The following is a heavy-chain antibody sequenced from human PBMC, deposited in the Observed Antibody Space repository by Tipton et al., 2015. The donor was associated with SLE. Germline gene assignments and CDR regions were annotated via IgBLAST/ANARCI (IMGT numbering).Heavy chain of an antibody. CDR2: VYPGGTS. J-gene: IGHJ4*02. CDR3: AGGELRYGDYDLYF. CDR1: NGSISSGSYY. Sequence: TLSLTCTVSNGSISSGSYYWSWIRQPAGKGLEWIGHVYPGGTSDYNASLKSRVTISVDTSKNQFSLRLSSVTAADTAVYYCAGGELRYGDYDLYFWGQGTLVTVSS. D-gene: IGHD4-17*01. V-gene: IGHV4-61*09.